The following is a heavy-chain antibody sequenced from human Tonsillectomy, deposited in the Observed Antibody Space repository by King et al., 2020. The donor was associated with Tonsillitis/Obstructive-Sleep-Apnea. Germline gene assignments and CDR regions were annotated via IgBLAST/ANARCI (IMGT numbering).Heavy chain of an antibody. CDR1: GGSISSYY. D-gene: IGHD4-11*01. J-gene: IGHJ6*03. Sequence: VQLQESGPGLVKPSETLSLTCTVSGGSISSYYWSWIRQPPVKGLEWVGYFYYSGSTNYNPPLESRVPLSVDTTKNQFSLKLSSVTAADTAVYYCARIFSSYSNYYYYYYYMDVWGKGTTVTVSS. CDR2: FYYSGST. V-gene: IGHV4-59*01. CDR3: ARIFSSYSNYYYYYYYMDV.